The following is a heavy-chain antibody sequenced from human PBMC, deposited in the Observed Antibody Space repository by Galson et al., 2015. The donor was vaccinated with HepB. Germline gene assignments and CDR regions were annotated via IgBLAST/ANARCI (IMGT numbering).Heavy chain of an antibody. V-gene: IGHV3-30*04. J-gene: IGHJ5*02. CDR2: ISYDGSNK. D-gene: IGHD6-13*01. CDR3: ASLGRIAAAGEVRWFDP. CDR1: GFTFSSYA. Sequence: SLRLSCAASGFTFSSYAMHWVRQAPGKGLEWVAVISYDGSNKYYADSVKGRFTISRDNSKNTLYLQMNSLRAEDTAVYYCASLGRIAAAGEVRWFDPWGQGTLVTVSS.